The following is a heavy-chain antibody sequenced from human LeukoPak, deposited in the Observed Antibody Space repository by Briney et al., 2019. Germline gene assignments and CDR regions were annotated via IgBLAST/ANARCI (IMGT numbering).Heavy chain of an antibody. V-gene: IGHV4-61*02. Sequence: SETLSLTCTVSGGSISSGGYYWSWIRQPAGKGLEWIGRIYTSGNTNYNPSLKSRATISVDTSKNQFSLKLSSVTAADTAVYYCAKDRESYCGGDCYSPFDYWGQGTLVTVSS. CDR2: IYTSGNT. CDR1: GGSISSGGYY. D-gene: IGHD2-21*02. CDR3: AKDRESYCGGDCYSPFDY. J-gene: IGHJ4*02.